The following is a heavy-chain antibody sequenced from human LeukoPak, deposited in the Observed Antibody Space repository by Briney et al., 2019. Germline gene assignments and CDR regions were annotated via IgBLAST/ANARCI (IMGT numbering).Heavy chain of an antibody. Sequence: GESLKISFKGSGYSFTSYWIGWVRQMPGKGLGWMVIIYPGDSDTRYSPSFQGQVTISADKSISTAYLHWSSLKAADTAMYYYARGDQLFDYWGQGTLVTVSS. J-gene: IGHJ4*02. V-gene: IGHV5-51*01. CDR2: IYPGDSDT. CDR1: GYSFTSYW. CDR3: ARGDQLFDY. D-gene: IGHD2-2*01.